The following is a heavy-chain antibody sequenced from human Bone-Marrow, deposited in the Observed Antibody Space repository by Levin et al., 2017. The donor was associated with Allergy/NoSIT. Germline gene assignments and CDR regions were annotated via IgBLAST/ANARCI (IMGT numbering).Heavy chain of an antibody. D-gene: IGHD4-17*01. J-gene: IGHJ6*02. CDR3: AREHAVRDFGDYSSDAYTYYGMDV. CDR2: MSFDGYNT. CDR1: GFSFSKYS. Sequence: GGSLRLSCAASGFSFSKYSMHWARQAPGKGLEWVALMSFDGYNTYYADSVKGRFTISRDNSKNTVFLQMDSLKTDATALYYCAREHAVRDFGDYSSDAYTYYGMDVWGQGTTVTVSS. V-gene: IGHV3-30*04.